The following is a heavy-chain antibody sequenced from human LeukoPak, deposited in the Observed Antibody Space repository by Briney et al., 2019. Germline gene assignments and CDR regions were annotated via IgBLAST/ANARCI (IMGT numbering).Heavy chain of an antibody. CDR1: GYSFINYW. Sequence: GASLKISCEGSGYSFINYWIGWVRQMPGKGLGWMGIIYPGDSDTRYSPSFQGQVTISADKSISTAYLQWSSLKASDTAMYYCARLYATPFDIWGQGTMVTVSS. D-gene: IGHD2-8*01. CDR2: IYPGDSDT. J-gene: IGHJ3*02. V-gene: IGHV5-51*01. CDR3: ARLYATPFDI.